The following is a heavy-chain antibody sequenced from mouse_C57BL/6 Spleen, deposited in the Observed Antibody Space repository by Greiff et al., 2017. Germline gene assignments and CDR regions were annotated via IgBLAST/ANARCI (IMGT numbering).Heavy chain of an antibody. CDR1: GYTFTSYW. CDR2: IYPSDSET. CDR3: ARTLTVYYAMDY. D-gene: IGHD4-1*01. V-gene: IGHV1-61*01. J-gene: IGHJ4*01. Sequence: QVQLQQPGAELVRPGSSVKLSCKASGYTFTSYWMDWVKQRPGQGLAWIGNIYPSDSETHYNQKFKDKATLTVDTSSSTAYMLLSSLTSEDAAVYYCARTLTVYYAMDYWGQGTSVTVSS.